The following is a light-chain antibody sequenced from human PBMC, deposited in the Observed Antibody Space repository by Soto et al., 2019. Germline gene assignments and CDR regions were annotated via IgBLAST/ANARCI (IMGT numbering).Light chain of an antibody. CDR3: QQSYSLPYT. Sequence: SSLSASVGDRVTITCRPSQSIDNFLNWYQQKPGKAPNLLIYAASSLQSGVSSRFSGSGSGTDFTLTISSLQPEDSATYYCQQSYSLPYTFGQGTKVDIK. J-gene: IGKJ2*01. CDR2: AAS. V-gene: IGKV1-39*01. CDR1: QSIDNF.